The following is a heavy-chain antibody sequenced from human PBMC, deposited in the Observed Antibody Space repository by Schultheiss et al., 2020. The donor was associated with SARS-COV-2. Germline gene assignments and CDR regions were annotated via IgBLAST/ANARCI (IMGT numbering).Heavy chain of an antibody. CDR2: ISGSGGST. V-gene: IGHV3-23*01. Sequence: GGSLRLSCAASGFTFSSYGMHWVRQAPGKGLEWVSVISGSGGSTYYADSVKGRFTISRDNSKNTLYLQMNSLRAEDTAVYYCARQVGWSGYAFDIWGQGTMVTVSS. CDR3: ARQVGWSGYAFDI. J-gene: IGHJ3*02. D-gene: IGHD3-3*01. CDR1: GFTFSSYG.